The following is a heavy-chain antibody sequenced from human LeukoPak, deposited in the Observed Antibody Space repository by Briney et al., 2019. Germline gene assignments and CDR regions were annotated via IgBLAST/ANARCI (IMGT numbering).Heavy chain of an antibody. J-gene: IGHJ4*02. CDR2: IKQDGSEK. D-gene: IGHD1-26*01. Sequence: GGSLRLSCAASGFTFSSYWMSWVRQAPGKGLEWVANIKQDGSEKSYVDSVKGRFTISRDNAKNSLYPQMNSLRAEDTAVYYCARKGIVGATKEGYYFDYWGQGTLVTVSS. CDR1: GFTFSSYW. V-gene: IGHV3-7*01. CDR3: ARKGIVGATKEGYYFDY.